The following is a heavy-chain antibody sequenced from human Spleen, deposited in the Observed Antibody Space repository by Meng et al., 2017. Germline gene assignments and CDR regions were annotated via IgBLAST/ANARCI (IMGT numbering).Heavy chain of an antibody. V-gene: IGHV3-23*01. CDR2: ISGSGGST. CDR3: AKGGLGELSFEGDY. Sequence: GESLKISCAASGFTFSSYAMSWVRQAPGKGLEWASAISGSGGSTYYADSVKGRFTISRDNSKNTLYLQMNSLRAEDTAVYYCAKGGLGELSFEGDYWGQGTLVTVSS. CDR1: GFTFSSYA. J-gene: IGHJ4*02. D-gene: IGHD3-16*01.